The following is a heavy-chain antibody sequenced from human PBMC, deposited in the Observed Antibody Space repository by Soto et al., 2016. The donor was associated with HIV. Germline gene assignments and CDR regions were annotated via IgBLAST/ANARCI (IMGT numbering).Heavy chain of an antibody. J-gene: IGHJ5*02. CDR3: ARGGGXCNGANCYIKGENWFDP. Sequence: QVQLVQSGAQVKKPGASVKVSCKTSGYTFTSYDINWVRQAPGQGLEWMGWMNPNSGNTGYAQNFQGRITITRNTSITTAYMELISLRSEDAAVYYCARGGGXCNGANCYIKGENWFDPWGQGTLVSVSS. CDR1: GYTFTSYD. V-gene: IGHV1-8*03. CDR2: MNPNSGNT. D-gene: IGHD2-15*01.